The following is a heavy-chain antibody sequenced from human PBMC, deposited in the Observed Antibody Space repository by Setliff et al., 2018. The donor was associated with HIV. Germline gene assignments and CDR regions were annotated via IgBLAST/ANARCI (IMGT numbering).Heavy chain of an antibody. CDR2: IYYSGRT. D-gene: IGHD3-10*01. CDR1: GGSISSLY. V-gene: IGHV4-59*11. J-gene: IGHJ2*01. Sequence: SETLSLTCSVSGGSISSLYWSWIRQPPGKGLEWIGYIYYSGRTNYNPSLKSRVTISVDTSKNQFSLRLRSVTAADTAVYYCARDDHYYDSGSLYSDWYFDLWGRGTLVTVSS. CDR3: ARDDHYYDSGSLYSDWYFDL.